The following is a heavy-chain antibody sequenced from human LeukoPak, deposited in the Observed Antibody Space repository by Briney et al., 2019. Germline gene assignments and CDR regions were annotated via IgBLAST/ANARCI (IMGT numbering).Heavy chain of an antibody. V-gene: IGHV4-59*01. CDR1: GGSISRYY. CDR2: IYYGGST. J-gene: IGHJ4*02. CDR3: ARGFRGDNFDY. Sequence: PSETLSLTCTISGGSISRYYWTWIRQPPGKGLECIGYIYYGGSTKYNPSLKSLVTISLDTSKNQFSLKLSSVTAADTAVYFCARGFRGDNFDYWGQGTLVTVSS. D-gene: IGHD7-27*01.